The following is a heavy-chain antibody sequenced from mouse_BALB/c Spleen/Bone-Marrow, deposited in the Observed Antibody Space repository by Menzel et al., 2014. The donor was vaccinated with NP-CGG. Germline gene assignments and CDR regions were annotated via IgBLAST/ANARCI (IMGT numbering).Heavy chain of an antibody. V-gene: IGHV1-5*01. CDR1: GYTFSNYW. CDR3: TAHARSDFDY. CDR2: IYPGNSDT. Sequence: VQLQQSGTVLARPGAAVKMSCKASGYTFSNYWMHWVKQRPGQGLEWIGTIYPGNSDTTYNQNFKGKAKLTAVTSTSTAYMEVNSLTNGDSAVYYCTAHARSDFDYWGQGTTLTVSS. J-gene: IGHJ2*01.